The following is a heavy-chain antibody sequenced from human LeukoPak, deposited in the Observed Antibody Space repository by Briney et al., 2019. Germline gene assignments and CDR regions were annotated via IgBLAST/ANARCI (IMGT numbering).Heavy chain of an antibody. D-gene: IGHD3-16*01. CDR2: ISSSSSYI. CDR1: GFTFSSYS. Sequence: PGGSLRLSCAASGFTFSSYSMNWVRQAPGKGLEWVSSISSSSSYIYYADSVKGRFTISRDNAKNSLYLQMNSLRAEDTAVYYCARVFGVIDDAFDIRGQGTMVTVSS. CDR3: ARVFGVIDDAFDI. V-gene: IGHV3-21*01. J-gene: IGHJ3*02.